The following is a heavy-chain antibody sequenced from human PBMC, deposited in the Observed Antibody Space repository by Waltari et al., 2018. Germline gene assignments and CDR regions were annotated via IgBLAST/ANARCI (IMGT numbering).Heavy chain of an antibody. D-gene: IGHD2-2*01. CDR1: RLTLTSHA. CDR3: ASRYYQLLHYYFEY. J-gene: IGHJ4*02. V-gene: IGHV3-23*01. CDR2: ISPNGGDT. Sequence: DVELFEPGGGSAQPGGSLRLPCTASRLTLTSHAMAWVRPAPGKGLEWVSSISPNGGDTYHADSVRGRFTISRDNSKNTLYLQMNSLRAEDTAVYYCASRYYQLLHYYFEYWGQGALVTVSS.